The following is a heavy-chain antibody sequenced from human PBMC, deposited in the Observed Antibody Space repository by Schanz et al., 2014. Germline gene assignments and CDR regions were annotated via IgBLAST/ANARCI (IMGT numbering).Heavy chain of an antibody. CDR2: IWFDGTNK. D-gene: IGHD2-21*01. J-gene: IGHJ4*02. V-gene: IGHV3-33*01. CDR3: AREDCSATSCYFRY. CDR1: GFTLSSYG. Sequence: QVQLVESGGGVVQPGRSLRLSCSASGFTLSSYGMHWVRQAPGKGLEWLAVIWFDGTNKYNADSVKGRFTISRDTSNNTVYLQMNTLRAEDTAVYYCAREDCSATSCYFRYWGQGTLVTCSS.